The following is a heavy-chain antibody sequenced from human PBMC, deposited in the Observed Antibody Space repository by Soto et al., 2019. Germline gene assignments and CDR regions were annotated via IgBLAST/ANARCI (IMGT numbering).Heavy chain of an antibody. CDR2: ISGGGGST. CDR1: GLEFISFG. D-gene: IGHD3-3*01. CDR3: AKDRPHDY. Sequence: GGSMRLSSTAAGLEFISFGRSWVRQAPGKGLEWVSGISGGGGSTYDADSVKGRFTISRDNSKNTLYLQMNSLRAEDTAVYYCAKDRPHDYWGQGTLVTVSS. J-gene: IGHJ4*02. V-gene: IGHV3-23*01.